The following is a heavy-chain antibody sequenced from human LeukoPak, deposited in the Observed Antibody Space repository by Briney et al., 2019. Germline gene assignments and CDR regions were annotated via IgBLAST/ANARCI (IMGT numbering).Heavy chain of an antibody. CDR1: GGSISSYY. V-gene: IGHV4-4*07. CDR3: ARGQRYCSGGSCYSGLYYFDY. D-gene: IGHD2-15*01. J-gene: IGHJ4*02. Sequence: SETLSPTCTVSGGSISSYYWSWIRQPAGKGLEWIGRIYTSGSTNYNPSLKSRVTMSVDTSKNQFSLKLSSVTAADTAVYYCARGQRYCSGGSCYSGLYYFDYWGQGTLVTVSS. CDR2: IYTSGST.